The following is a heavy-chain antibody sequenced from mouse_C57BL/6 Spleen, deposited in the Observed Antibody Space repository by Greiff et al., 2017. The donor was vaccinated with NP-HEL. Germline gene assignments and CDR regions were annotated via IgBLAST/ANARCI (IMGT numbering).Heavy chain of an antibody. CDR2: ISYDGCN. CDR3: AREGITTAYWYFDD. V-gene: IGHV3-6*01. CDR1: GYSITSGYY. J-gene: IGHJ1*03. Sequence: EVQLQESGPGLVKPSQSLSLTCSVTGYSITSGYYWNWIRQFPGNKLEWMGYISYDGCNNYNPSLKNRISITRDTSKNQFFLKMKSVTTEDTATYDCAREGITTAYWYFDDWGTGTTVTVSS. D-gene: IGHD1-2*01.